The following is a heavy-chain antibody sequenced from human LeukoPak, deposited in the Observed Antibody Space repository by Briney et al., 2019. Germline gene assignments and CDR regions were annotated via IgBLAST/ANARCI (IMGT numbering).Heavy chain of an antibody. CDR3: ARDPAGGYYDSSGYTTTDRPFDY. J-gene: IGHJ4*02. CDR2: IGSSDSTT. V-gene: IGHV3-48*03. Sequence: GSLRLSCVASGFTFSSYEMNWVRQAPGKGLEWLSYIGSSDSTTHYADSVKGRFTISRDNAKNSLYLQMNSLRAEDTAVYYCARDPAGGYYDSSGYTTTDRPFDYWGQGTLVTVSS. D-gene: IGHD3-22*01. CDR1: GFTFSSYE.